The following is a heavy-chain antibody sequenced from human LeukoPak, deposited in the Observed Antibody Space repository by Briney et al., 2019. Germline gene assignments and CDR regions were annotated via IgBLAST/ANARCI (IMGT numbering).Heavy chain of an antibody. V-gene: IGHV3-9*01. Sequence: PGGSLRLSCAASGFTFDDYAMHWVRQAPGKGLEWVSGISWNSNNIAYADSVKGRFTISRDNAKNSLFLQMNSLGPEDTALYYCAKSWSDILTPFDCWGQGTLVTVSS. CDR2: ISWNSNNI. J-gene: IGHJ4*02. D-gene: IGHD3-9*01. CDR1: GFTFDDYA. CDR3: AKSWSDILTPFDC.